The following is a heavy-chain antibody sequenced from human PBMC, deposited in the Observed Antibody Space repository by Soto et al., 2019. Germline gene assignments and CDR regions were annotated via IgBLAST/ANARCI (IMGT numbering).Heavy chain of an antibody. CDR1: GGTFSRYT. V-gene: IGHV1-69*02. D-gene: IGHD3-10*01. CDR2: IIPIAAIA. Sequence: QVQLVQSGAEVKKPGSSVKVSCKASGGTFSRYTINWVRQAPGQGLEWMGRIIPIAAIANYTQKFQGRVTSTLDNSSTTAYMELSSLRSDDTAVYYCARGSTIVRGAPSWFDPWGQGTLVTVSS. J-gene: IGHJ5*02. CDR3: ARGSTIVRGAPSWFDP.